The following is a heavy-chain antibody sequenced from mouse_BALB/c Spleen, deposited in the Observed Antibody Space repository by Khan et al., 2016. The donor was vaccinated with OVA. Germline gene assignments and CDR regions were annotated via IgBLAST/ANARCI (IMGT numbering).Heavy chain of an antibody. CDR1: GYTFTSYV. D-gene: IGHD2-12*01. CDR2: IYPFNDDT. Sequence: VQLKESGPELVKPGASVKMSCKASGYTFTSYVMHWVKQKPGLGLEWIGYIYPFNDDTKYNEKFKDKATLTSDKSSSTAYMELSSLTSEDSVVYYGAPVGTYDVSFAYWGQGTLVTVSA. CDR3: APVGTYDVSFAY. J-gene: IGHJ3*01. V-gene: IGHV1S136*01.